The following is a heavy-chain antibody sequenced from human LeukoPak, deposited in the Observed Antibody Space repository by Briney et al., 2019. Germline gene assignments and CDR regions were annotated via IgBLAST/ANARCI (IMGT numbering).Heavy chain of an antibody. D-gene: IGHD3-22*01. CDR1: GYTFTSYG. Sequence: ASVKVSCKASGYTFTSYGISWVRQAPGQGLEWMGWISAYNGNTNYAQKLQGRVTMTTDTSTSTAYMELRSLRSDDTAVYYCARGTYYYDSSGFKKDYWGQGTLVTVSS. V-gene: IGHV1-18*01. CDR3: ARGTYYYDSSGFKKDY. J-gene: IGHJ4*02. CDR2: ISAYNGNT.